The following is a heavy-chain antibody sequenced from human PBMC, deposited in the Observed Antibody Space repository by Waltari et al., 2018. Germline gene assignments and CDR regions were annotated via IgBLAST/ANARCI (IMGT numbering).Heavy chain of an antibody. CDR3: ARVIYGDYVGFDY. CDR1: GFPFSSYS. D-gene: IGHD4-17*01. Sequence: EVQLVESGGGLVQPGGSLRLSCAASGFPFSSYSMTWVRQAPGKGLEWVSYISSSSSTIYYADSVKGRFTISRDNAKNSLYLQMNSLRAEDTAVYYCARVIYGDYVGFDYWGQGTLVTVSS. V-gene: IGHV3-48*01. J-gene: IGHJ4*02. CDR2: ISSSSSTI.